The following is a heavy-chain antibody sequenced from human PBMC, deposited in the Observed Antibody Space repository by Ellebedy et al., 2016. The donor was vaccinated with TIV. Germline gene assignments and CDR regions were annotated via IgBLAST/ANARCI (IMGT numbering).Heavy chain of an antibody. CDR3: ATRYSVAATQYYYYYGMDV. J-gene: IGHJ6*02. Sequence: ASVKVSCKVSGYTLTELSMHWVRQAPGQGLEWMGWINPNSGGTNYAQKFQGRVTMTRDTSISTAYMELSSLRSEDTAVYYCATRYSVAATQYYYYYGMDVWGQGTTVTVSS. CDR1: GYTLTELS. D-gene: IGHD2-15*01. V-gene: IGHV1-2*02. CDR2: INPNSGGT.